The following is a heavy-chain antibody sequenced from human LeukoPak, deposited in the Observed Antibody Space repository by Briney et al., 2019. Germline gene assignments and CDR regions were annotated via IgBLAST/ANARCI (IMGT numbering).Heavy chain of an antibody. D-gene: IGHD1-26*01. Sequence: GGSLRLSCATSGFTFDNCWMHWVRQAPGKGLEWVANIKQDDSEKYYVDSVRGRFTISRDNAKNSLYLQMNSLRAEDTAVYYCARDLVSRFDYWGQGTLVTVSS. CDR3: ARDLVSRFDY. CDR2: IKQDDSEK. J-gene: IGHJ4*02. V-gene: IGHV3-7*03. CDR1: GFTFDNCW.